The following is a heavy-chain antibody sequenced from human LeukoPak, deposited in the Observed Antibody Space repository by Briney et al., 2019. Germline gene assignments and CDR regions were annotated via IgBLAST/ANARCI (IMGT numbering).Heavy chain of an antibody. D-gene: IGHD3-10*01. CDR1: GGSFSGYY. J-gene: IGHJ5*02. CDR2: INHSGST. Sequence: SETLSLTCAVYGGSFSGYYWSWIRQPPGKGLEWIGEINHSGSTNYNPSLKSRVTISVDTSKNQFPLKLSSVTAADTAVYYCARDRLLWFGDMNWFDPWGQGTLVTVSS. V-gene: IGHV4-34*01. CDR3: ARDRLLWFGDMNWFDP.